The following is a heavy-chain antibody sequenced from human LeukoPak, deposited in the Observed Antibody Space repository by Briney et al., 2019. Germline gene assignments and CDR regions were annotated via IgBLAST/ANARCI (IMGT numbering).Heavy chain of an antibody. Sequence: VASVKVSCKASGYTFTSYAMNWVRQAPGQGLEWMGWINTNTGNPTYAQGFTGRFVFSLDTSVSTAYLQISSLKAEDTAVYYCARKIVVVVAAGDNWFDPWGQGTLVTVSS. CDR2: INTNTGNP. V-gene: IGHV7-4-1*02. CDR3: ARKIVVVVAAGDNWFDP. J-gene: IGHJ5*02. D-gene: IGHD2-15*01. CDR1: GYTFTSYA.